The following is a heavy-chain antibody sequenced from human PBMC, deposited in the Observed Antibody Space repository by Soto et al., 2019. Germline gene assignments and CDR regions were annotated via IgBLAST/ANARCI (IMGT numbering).Heavy chain of an antibody. CDR3: ARGGDTTGTSKRRYYYYYGMDV. V-gene: IGHV3-30-3*01. CDR2: ISYDGSNK. CDR1: GFTFSSYA. Sequence: GGSLRLSCAASGFTFSSYAMHWVRQAPGKGLEWVAVISYDGSNKYYADSVKGRFTISRDNSKNTLYLQMNSLRAEDTAVYYCARGGDTTGTSKRRYYYYYGMDVWGQGTTVTVSS. J-gene: IGHJ6*02. D-gene: IGHD1-1*01.